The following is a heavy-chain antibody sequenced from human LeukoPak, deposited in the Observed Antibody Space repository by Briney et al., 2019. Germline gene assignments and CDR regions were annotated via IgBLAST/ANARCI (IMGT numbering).Heavy chain of an antibody. CDR1: GFSFNLFH. V-gene: IGHV3-21*06. D-gene: IGHD1-26*01. J-gene: IGHJ4*01. Sequence: PGGSLRLSCAASGFSFNLFHMNWVRPAPGKGLEWVSSITSSGTYITYVDSVQGRFTISRDNAKNSLYLQLNSLRVDDTALYYCARASGGWDLDYWGHGTLVTVSS. CDR2: ITSSGTYI. CDR3: ARASGGWDLDY.